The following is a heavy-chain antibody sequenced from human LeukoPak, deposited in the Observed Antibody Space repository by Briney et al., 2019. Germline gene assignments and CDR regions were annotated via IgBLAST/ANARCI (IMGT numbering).Heavy chain of an antibody. CDR2: INSDGTGI. Sequence: PGGSRRLSCAASGFSFSSHWMHWVRQAPGKGLVWVSRINSDGTGISYADSVKGRFTISRDNAKNTLYLQMNSLRAEDTAVYYCARSDVFDIWGQGTMVTVSS. CDR3: ARSDVFDI. V-gene: IGHV3-74*01. J-gene: IGHJ3*02. CDR1: GFSFSSHW.